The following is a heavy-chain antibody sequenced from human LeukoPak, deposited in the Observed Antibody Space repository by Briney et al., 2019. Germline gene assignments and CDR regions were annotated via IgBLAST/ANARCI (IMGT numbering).Heavy chain of an antibody. D-gene: IGHD3-10*01. V-gene: IGHV4-4*02. J-gene: IGHJ4*02. CDR1: GGSISSNNW. Sequence: SETLSLTCAVSGGSISSNNWWNWVRQPPGKGLEWIGEIYHTGSTNYNPSLKSRVTISVDKSKNQFSLKLSSVTAADTAVYYCARFFWQRRDSGSGSYSPDYWGQGTLVTVSS. CDR2: IYHTGST. CDR3: ARFFWQRRDSGSGSYSPDY.